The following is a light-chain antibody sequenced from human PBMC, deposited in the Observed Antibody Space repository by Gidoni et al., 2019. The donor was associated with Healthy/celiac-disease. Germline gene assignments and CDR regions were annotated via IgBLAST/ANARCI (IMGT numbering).Light chain of an antibody. CDR1: SSDVGGYNY. Sequence: QSALPQPASVSGSPGQSITISCTGTSSDVGGYNYVSWYQQHPGKAPKLMIYDVSNRPSGVYNRFSGSKSGNTASLTISGLQAEDEADYYCSSYTSSSTLEIGGGTKLTVL. CDR3: SSYTSSSTLE. V-gene: IGLV2-14*03. CDR2: DVS. J-gene: IGLJ2*01.